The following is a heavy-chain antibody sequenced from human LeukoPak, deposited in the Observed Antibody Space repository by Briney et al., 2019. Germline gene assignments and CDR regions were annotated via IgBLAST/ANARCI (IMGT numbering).Heavy chain of an antibody. Sequence: SETLSLTCTVSGGSISSGSYYWSWIRQPAGKGLEWIGRIYTSGSTNYNPSLKSRVTISVDTSKNQFSLKLSSVTAADTAVYYCARFTWIQLWLVPAAADYWGQGTLVTVSS. D-gene: IGHD5-18*01. J-gene: IGHJ4*02. CDR3: ARFTWIQLWLVPAAADY. V-gene: IGHV4-61*02. CDR1: GGSISSGSYY. CDR2: IYTSGST.